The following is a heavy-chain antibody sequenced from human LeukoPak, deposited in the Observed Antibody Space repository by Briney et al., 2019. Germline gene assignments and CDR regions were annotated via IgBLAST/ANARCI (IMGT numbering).Heavy chain of an antibody. J-gene: IGHJ4*02. V-gene: IGHV3-48*03. CDR3: ARGPNCSSTSCYGAY. D-gene: IGHD2-2*01. CDR1: GFTFSSYE. CDR2: ISSSGSTI. Sequence: GGSLRLSCAASGFTFSSYEMNWVRQAPGKGLEWVSYISSSGSTIYYADSVKGRFTISRDNAKNSLYLQMNSLRAEDTAVYYCARGPNCSSTSCYGAYWGQGTLVTVSS.